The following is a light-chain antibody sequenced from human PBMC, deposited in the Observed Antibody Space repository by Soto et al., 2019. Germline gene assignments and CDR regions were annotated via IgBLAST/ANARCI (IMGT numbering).Light chain of an antibody. CDR3: QQYNNWPPWT. CDR1: QSITSN. CDR2: GAS. V-gene: IGKV3-15*01. Sequence: EIVMTQSPATLSVSPGERATLSCRASQSITSNLAWYQQKPGQAPRLLLYGASTRATGIPARFSGSGSGTEFTLTISSLQSEDFAVYDCQQYNNWPPWTFGQGTKV. J-gene: IGKJ1*01.